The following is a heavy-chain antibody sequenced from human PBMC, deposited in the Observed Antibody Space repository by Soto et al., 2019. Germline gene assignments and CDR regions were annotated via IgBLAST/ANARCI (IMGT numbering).Heavy chain of an antibody. D-gene: IGHD3-10*01. J-gene: IGHJ6*02. CDR1: GYTFTGYY. CDR2: INPNSGDT. V-gene: IGHV1-2*04. Sequence: QVQLVQSGAEVKKPGASVKVSCKASGYTFTGYYMHWVRQAPGQGLEWMGWINPNSGDTNYAQKFQGWVTMTRDTSISTAYMELSRLRSDDTAVYYCARGPYYGSGSYYKTADYYYYYGMDVWGQGTTVTVSS. CDR3: ARGPYYGSGSYYKTADYYYYYGMDV.